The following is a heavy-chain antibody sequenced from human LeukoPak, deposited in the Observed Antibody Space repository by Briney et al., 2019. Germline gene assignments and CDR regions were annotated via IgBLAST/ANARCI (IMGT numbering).Heavy chain of an antibody. Sequence: AAVPVTRQASGWTLTGYYLHWVGQAPAQPLEGLGWINPDSGDTNYAQKLQGRVTLTRDTSISTAYMELSRLRSDDTAVYYCARIMNYFDSSGYTPEGAFDIWGQGTMATVSS. D-gene: IGHD3-22*01. J-gene: IGHJ3*02. CDR1: GWTLTGYY. CDR3: ARIMNYFDSSGYTPEGAFDI. CDR2: INPDSGDT. V-gene: IGHV1-2*02.